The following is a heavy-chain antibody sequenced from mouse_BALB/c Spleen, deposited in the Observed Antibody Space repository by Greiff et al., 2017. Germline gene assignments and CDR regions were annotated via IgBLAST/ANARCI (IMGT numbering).Heavy chain of an antibody. CDR3: AREAYYGKPGYYAMDY. V-gene: IGHV2-6-7*01. CDR1: GFSLTGYG. D-gene: IGHD2-10*01. J-gene: IGHJ4*01. Sequence: QVQLKESGPGLVAPSQSLSITCTVSGFSLTGYGVNWVRQPPGKGLEWLGMIWGDGSTDYNSALKSRLSISKDNSKSQVFLKMNSLQTDDTARYYCAREAYYGKPGYYAMDYWGQGTSVTVSS. CDR2: IWGDGST.